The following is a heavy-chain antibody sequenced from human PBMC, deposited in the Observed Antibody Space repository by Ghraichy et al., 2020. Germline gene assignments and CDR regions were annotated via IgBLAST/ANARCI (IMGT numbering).Heavy chain of an antibody. CDR3: AREKPSSLYFDN. Sequence: ASVKVSCKASGYTFTNYFMQWVRQAPGHGLEWMGTINPSDGGTNIPQELQGTVTMTRDTSTSTVYMELNNLRSEDTAVYYCAREKPSSLYFDNWGQGTLVTVTS. CDR1: GYTFTNYF. CDR2: INPSDGGT. J-gene: IGHJ4*02. V-gene: IGHV1-46*01.